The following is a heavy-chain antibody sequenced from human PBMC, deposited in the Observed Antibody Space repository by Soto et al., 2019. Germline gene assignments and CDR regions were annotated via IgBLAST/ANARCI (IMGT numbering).Heavy chain of an antibody. CDR3: ASGRYTSGWYPDYFDY. CDR1: GFTFNNYW. D-gene: IGHD6-19*01. J-gene: IGHJ4*02. Sequence: EVQVVESGGGLVQPGGSLRLSCAVSGFTFNNYWMSWVRQAPGKGLEWVANIKQDGSDKYYVDSLKGRFTISRDNAKNTLDLQMNSLRAEDTAVYYCASGRYTSGWYPDYFDYWGQGTLVTVSS. CDR2: IKQDGSDK. V-gene: IGHV3-7*03.